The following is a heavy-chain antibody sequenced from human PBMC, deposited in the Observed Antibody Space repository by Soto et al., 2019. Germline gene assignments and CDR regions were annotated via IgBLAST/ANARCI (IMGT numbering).Heavy chain of an antibody. CDR2: INPILSMS. Sequence: QVQLVQSGAEVKRPGSSVKVSCKASGDTFTFYSINWVRQAPGLGLEWMGRINPILSMSNYAQRFQGRVTMTAEKSTSTDYMELSSLRSEDTAIYYCESSYGSGYRAFDYWGQGALVTVSS. CDR1: GDTFTFYS. CDR3: ESSYGSGYRAFDY. D-gene: IGHD3-10*01. V-gene: IGHV1-69*02. J-gene: IGHJ4*02.